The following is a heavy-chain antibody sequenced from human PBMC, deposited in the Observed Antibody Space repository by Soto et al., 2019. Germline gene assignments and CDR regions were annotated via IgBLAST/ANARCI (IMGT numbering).Heavy chain of an antibody. CDR2: ISWNSGNI. V-gene: IGHV3-9*01. CDR3: AKSRSLSHHDAFPI. Sequence: PGGSLRLSCAASGFTFDDYAMHWLRQAPGKGLEWVSGISWNSGNIGYVDSVKGRFTISRDNAKNSLYLQMNSLGSEDTALYYCAKSRSLSHHDAFPIWGQGTMVTVSS. D-gene: IGHD2-2*01. CDR1: GFTFDDYA. J-gene: IGHJ3*02.